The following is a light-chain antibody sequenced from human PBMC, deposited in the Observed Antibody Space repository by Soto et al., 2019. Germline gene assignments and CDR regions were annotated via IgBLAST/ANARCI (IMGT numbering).Light chain of an antibody. CDR2: GAS. CDR1: QAISNS. V-gene: IGKV1-9*01. J-gene: IGKJ3*01. CDR3: QQLFIYPPT. Sequence: DIQMTQSPSSLSASVGDRVSITCRASQAISNSLAWYQQKPGKAPQLLIYGASTLQSGVPSRFSGSGSGTHFTLTVSSLQPEDFATYYCQQLFIYPPTFGPGTKVDIK.